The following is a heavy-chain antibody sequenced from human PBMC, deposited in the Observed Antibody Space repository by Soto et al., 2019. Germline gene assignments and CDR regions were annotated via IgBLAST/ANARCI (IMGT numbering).Heavy chain of an antibody. CDR1: GGTFSSYA. CDR2: IIPIFGTA. CDR3: ARSSFTMFGGVIMPRYEFDF. J-gene: IGHJ3*01. V-gene: IGHV1-69*13. Sequence: ASVKVSCKASGGTFSSYAISWVRQAPGQGLEWMGGIIPIFGTANYAQKFQGRVTITADESTSTAYMELRSQRSEDTAVYYCARSSFTMFGGVIMPRYEFDFWGQGTMVTVSS. D-gene: IGHD3-3*01.